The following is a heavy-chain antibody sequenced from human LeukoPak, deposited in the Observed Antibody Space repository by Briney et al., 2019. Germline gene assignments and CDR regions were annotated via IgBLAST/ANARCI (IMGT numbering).Heavy chain of an antibody. J-gene: IGHJ4*02. CDR3: AREKITMVRGVIITQYYFDY. D-gene: IGHD3-10*01. CDR1: GFTFSSYA. Sequence: PGGSLRLSCAASGFTFSSYAMHGVRQAPGKGLEWVAVISYDGSNKYYADSVKGRFTISRDNSKNTLYLQMNSLRAEDTAVYYCAREKITMVRGVIITQYYFDYWGQGTLVTVSS. CDR2: ISYDGSNK. V-gene: IGHV3-30*04.